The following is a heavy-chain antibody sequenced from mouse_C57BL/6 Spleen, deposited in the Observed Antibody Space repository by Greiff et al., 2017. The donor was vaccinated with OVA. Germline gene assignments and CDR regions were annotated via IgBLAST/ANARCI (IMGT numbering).Heavy chain of an antibody. D-gene: IGHD2-4*01. CDR3: ARANDDYDGGNAMDY. J-gene: IGHJ4*01. Sequence: EVQLQQSGPVLVKPGASVKMSCKASGYTFTDYYMNWVKQSHGKSLEWIGVINPYNGGTSYNQKLKGKGTLTVDKSSSTAYMELNSLTSEDSAVYYCARANDDYDGGNAMDYWGQGTSVTVSS. CDR1: GYTFTDYY. CDR2: INPYNGGT. V-gene: IGHV1-19*01.